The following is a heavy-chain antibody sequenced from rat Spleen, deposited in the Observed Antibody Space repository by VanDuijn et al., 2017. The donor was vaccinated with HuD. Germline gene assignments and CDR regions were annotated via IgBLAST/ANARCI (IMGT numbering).Heavy chain of an antibody. CDR3: TRESGDY. D-gene: IGHD5-1*01. CDR1: GFSLISYA. V-gene: IGHV2-63*01. CDR2: MRYNGDT. Sequence: QVQLKESGPGLVQSSQTLSLTCNVSGFSLISYAVNWVRQPPGKGLEWMGRMRYNGDTSYNSALKSRLSISRDTSKNQVFLKMNSLQTDDTGTYYCTRESGDYWGQGVMVTVSS. J-gene: IGHJ2*01.